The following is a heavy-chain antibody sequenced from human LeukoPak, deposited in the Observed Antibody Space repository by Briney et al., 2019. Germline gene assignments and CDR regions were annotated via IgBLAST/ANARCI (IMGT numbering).Heavy chain of an antibody. CDR1: GGSISSYY. CDR3: ARQPSGTAAFDI. V-gene: IGHV4-59*08. CDR2: IYHSGNT. D-gene: IGHD1/OR15-1a*01. J-gene: IGHJ3*02. Sequence: PSETLSLTCAVSGGSISSYYWSWIRQSPGKGLEWIAYIYHSGNTNYNPSFKSRVTISVDTSKNQFSLKLTSVAAAGTAIYYCARQPSGTAAFDIWGQGTMVTVSS.